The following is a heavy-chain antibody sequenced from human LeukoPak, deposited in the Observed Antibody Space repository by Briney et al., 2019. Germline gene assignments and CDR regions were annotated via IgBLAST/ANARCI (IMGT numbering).Heavy chain of an antibody. J-gene: IGHJ4*02. Sequence: GGSLRLSGAASGFTFSSYEMNWVRQAPGKGLEWVSYISSSGSTIYYADSVKGRFTISRDNAKNSLYLQMNSLRAEDTAVYYCARLSTVTTFDYWGQGTLVTVSS. D-gene: IGHD4-17*01. CDR3: ARLSTVTTFDY. CDR1: GFTFSSYE. CDR2: ISSSGSTI. V-gene: IGHV3-48*03.